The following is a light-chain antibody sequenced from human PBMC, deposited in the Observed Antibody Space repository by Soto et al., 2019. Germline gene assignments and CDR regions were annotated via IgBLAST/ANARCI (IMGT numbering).Light chain of an antibody. J-gene: IGLJ2*01. CDR1: SSDVGGHNL. CDR3: CSYSGSSTQV. Sequence: QSALTQPASVSGSPGQSVTISCTGTSSDVGGHNLVSWYQQQQGKAPKLMIYDDDKRPSGVSNRFSGSNSGSTASLTISGLLAEDEGDYHCCSYSGSSTQVFGGGTKLTVL. CDR2: DDD. V-gene: IGLV2-23*01.